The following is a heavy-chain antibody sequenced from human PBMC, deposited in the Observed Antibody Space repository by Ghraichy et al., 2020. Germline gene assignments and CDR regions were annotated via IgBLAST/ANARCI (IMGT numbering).Heavy chain of an antibody. J-gene: IGHJ6*02. D-gene: IGHD4-23*01. CDR2: TRNKANSYTT. V-gene: IGHV3-72*01. CDR3: ARDSPYGGNSMDV. CDR1: GFTFSDHY. Sequence: GGSLRLSCAASGFTFSDHYMDWVRQAPGKGLEWVGRTRNKANSYTTEYAASVKGRFTISRDDSKNSLYLQMNSLKTEDTAVYYCARDSPYGGNSMDVWGQGTTVTVSS.